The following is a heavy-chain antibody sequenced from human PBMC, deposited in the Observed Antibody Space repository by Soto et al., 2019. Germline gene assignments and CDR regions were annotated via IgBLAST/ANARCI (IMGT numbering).Heavy chain of an antibody. J-gene: IGHJ3*02. V-gene: IGHV3-13*05. CDR1: GFTFSSYD. D-gene: IGHD2-2*01. CDR2: IGTAGDP. Sequence: PGGSLRLSCAASGFTFSSYDMHWVRQATGKGLELFSAIGTAGDPYYPGSVKGRFTISRENAKNSLYLQMNSLRAGDTAVYYCARGSGYCSSTSCQGVGAFDIWGQGTMVTVSS. CDR3: ARGSGYCSSTSCQGVGAFDI.